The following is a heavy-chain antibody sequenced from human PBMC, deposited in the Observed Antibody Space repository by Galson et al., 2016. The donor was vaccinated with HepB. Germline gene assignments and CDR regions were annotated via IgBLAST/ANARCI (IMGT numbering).Heavy chain of an antibody. CDR2: IRGKAYGATT. Sequence: SLRLSCAASGFTFGDYAMSWFRQAPGKGLEWVGFIRGKAYGATTEYAASVKGRFTISRDDSKSIAYLQMNSLKTEDTAVYYCTGDGGWFYFDYWGQGTLVTVSS. CDR1: GFTFGDYA. J-gene: IGHJ4*02. V-gene: IGHV3-49*03. D-gene: IGHD3-16*01. CDR3: TGDGGWFYFDY.